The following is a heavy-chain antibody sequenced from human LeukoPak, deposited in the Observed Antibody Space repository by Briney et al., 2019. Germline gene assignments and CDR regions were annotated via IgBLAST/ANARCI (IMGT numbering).Heavy chain of an antibody. V-gene: IGHV3-11*01. J-gene: IGHJ6*02. CDR3: ATRDMYYGSGSRYYYGMDV. D-gene: IGHD3-10*01. CDR1: GFTFSDYY. Sequence: PGGSLRLSCAASGFTFSDYYMSWIRQALGKGLEWVSYISSSGSTIYYADSVKGRFTISRDNAKNSLYLQMNSLRAEDTAVYYCATRDMYYGSGSRYYYGMDVWGQGTTVTVSS. CDR2: ISSSGSTI.